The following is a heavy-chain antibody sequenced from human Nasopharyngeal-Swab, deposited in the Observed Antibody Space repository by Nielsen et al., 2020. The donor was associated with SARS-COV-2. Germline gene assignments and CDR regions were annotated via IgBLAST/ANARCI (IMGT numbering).Heavy chain of an antibody. J-gene: IGHJ6*03. V-gene: IGHV4-39*01. D-gene: IGHD3-10*01. CDR1: GGSISSSSYY. Sequence: SETLSLTCTVSGGSISSSSYYWGWIRQPPGKGLEWIGSIYYSGSTYYNPSLKSRVTISVDTSKNQFSLKLSSVTAADTAVYYCARLTVLLWFGEPTYTDVWGKGTTVTVSS. CDR2: IYYSGST. CDR3: ARLTVLLWFGEPTYTDV.